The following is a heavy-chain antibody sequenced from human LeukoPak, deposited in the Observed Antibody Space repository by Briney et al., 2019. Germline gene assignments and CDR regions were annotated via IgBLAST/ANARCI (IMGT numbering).Heavy chain of an antibody. CDR1: GGTFSSYA. CDR3: ARGEDGYKQSDY. CDR2: IIPIFGTA. D-gene: IGHD5-24*01. J-gene: IGHJ4*02. V-gene: IGHV1-69*06. Sequence: ASVKVSCKASGGTFSSYAISWVRQAPGQGLEWMGGIIPIFGTANYAQKFQGRVTITADKSTSTAYMELSSLRSEDTAVYYCARGEDGYKQSDYWGQGTLVTVSS.